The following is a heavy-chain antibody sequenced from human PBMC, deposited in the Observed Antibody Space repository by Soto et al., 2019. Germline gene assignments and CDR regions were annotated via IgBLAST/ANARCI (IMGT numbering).Heavy chain of an antibody. CDR1: GGTFSSYA. Sequence: QVQLVQSGAEVKKPGSSVKVSCKASGGTFSSYAISWVRQAPGQGLEWMGGIIPIFGTANYAQKFQGRVTITADESTSKAYRELSSLRSEDTAVYYCARDQLPYTAMVTYYYYGMDVWGQGTTVTVSS. CDR2: IIPIFGTA. D-gene: IGHD5-18*01. J-gene: IGHJ6*02. CDR3: ARDQLPYTAMVTYYYYGMDV. V-gene: IGHV1-69*01.